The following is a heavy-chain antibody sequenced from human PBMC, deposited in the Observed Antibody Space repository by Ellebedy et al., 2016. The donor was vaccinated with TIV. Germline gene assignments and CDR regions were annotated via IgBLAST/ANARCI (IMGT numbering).Heavy chain of an antibody. J-gene: IGHJ6*02. V-gene: IGHV3-74*01. D-gene: IGHD4-17*01. CDR1: GFTFSEYW. CDR2: IKSDGSST. CDR3: ARGDYGDYVYYYYRMDV. Sequence: GESLKISCAASGFTFSEYWMQWVRQAPGKGLEWVSRIKSDGSSTNYADSVKGRLTISRDNAKNTLYLKMNSLRAEDTAVYYCARGDYGDYVYYYYRMDVWGQGITVTVAS.